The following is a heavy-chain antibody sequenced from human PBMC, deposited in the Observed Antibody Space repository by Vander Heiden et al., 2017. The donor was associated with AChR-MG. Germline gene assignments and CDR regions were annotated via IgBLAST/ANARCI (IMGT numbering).Heavy chain of an antibody. CDR2: IYPGDSDT. CDR3: ARHWGGYCSSTSCEEDAFDI. J-gene: IGHJ3*02. D-gene: IGHD2-2*01. CDR1: GYSFTSYW. V-gene: IGHV5-51*01. Sequence: EVQLVPSGAEVKKPGASLKISCKGSGYSFTSYWIGGVRQMPGKGLEWMGIIYPGDSDTRYSPSFQGQVTISADKSISTAYLQWSSLKASDTAMYYCARHWGGYCSSTSCEEDAFDIWGQGTMVTVSS.